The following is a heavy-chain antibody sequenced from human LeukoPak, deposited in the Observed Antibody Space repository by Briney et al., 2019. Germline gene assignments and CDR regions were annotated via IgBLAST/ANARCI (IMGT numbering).Heavy chain of an antibody. J-gene: IGHJ4*02. CDR2: IYYSGST. D-gene: IGHD6-19*01. Sequence: SETLSLTCTVSGGSISSGGYYWSWIRQHPGKSLEWIGYIYYSGSTYYNPSLKSRVTISVDTSKNQFSLKLSSVTAADTAVYYCARASSGWYFDYWGQGTLVTVSS. CDR1: GGSISSGGYY. V-gene: IGHV4-31*03. CDR3: ARASSGWYFDY.